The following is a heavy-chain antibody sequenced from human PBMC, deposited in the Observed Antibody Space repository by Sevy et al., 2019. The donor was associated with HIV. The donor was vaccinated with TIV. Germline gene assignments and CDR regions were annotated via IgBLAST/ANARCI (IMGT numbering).Heavy chain of an antibody. Sequence: GGSLRLSCAASGFTFSRYNINWVRQAPGKGLEWVSSISGSSSYIYYAESVKGRFTISRDNAKKSLYLQMNSLRAEDTAVYYCARDGEGSGWDLYYFDYWGQGTLVTVSS. V-gene: IGHV3-21*01. CDR1: GFTFSRYN. D-gene: IGHD6-19*01. CDR3: ARDGEGSGWDLYYFDY. J-gene: IGHJ4*02. CDR2: ISGSSSYI.